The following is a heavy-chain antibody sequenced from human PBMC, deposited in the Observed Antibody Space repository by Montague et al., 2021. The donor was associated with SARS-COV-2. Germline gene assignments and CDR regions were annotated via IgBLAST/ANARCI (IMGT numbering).Heavy chain of an antibody. CDR1: GDSDAIEVPT. CDR3: ARIPVGSKYYFDF. Sequence: CAISGDSDAIEVPTWSSERQTSSLHFHCLVISYYRLKRNNDYAESVKSRITIDPNTSKHQFSLHLNSVTPEDTAGYYCARIPVGSKYYFDFWGQGTLVTVSS. V-gene: IGHV6-1*01. CDR2: SYYRLKRNN. D-gene: IGHD2-2*01. J-gene: IGHJ4*02.